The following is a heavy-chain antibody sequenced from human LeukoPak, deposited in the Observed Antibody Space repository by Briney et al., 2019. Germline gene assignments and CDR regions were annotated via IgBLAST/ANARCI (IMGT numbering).Heavy chain of an antibody. D-gene: IGHD6-13*01. V-gene: IGHV1-18*01. CDR1: GYTFTSYG. Sequence: ASVKVSCKASGYTFTSYGISWVRQAPGQGLEWMGWISAYNGNTNYAQKLQGRVTMTTDTSTRTAYMELRSLRSDDTAVYYCARVFCSSSHEMVCGFDPWGQGTLVTVSS. CDR2: ISAYNGNT. J-gene: IGHJ5*02. CDR3: ARVFCSSSHEMVCGFDP.